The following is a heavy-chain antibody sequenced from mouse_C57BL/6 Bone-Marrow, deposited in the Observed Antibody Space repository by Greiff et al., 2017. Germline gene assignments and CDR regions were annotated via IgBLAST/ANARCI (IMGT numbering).Heavy chain of an antibody. V-gene: IGHV1-69*01. Sequence: QVQLQQPGAELVMPGASVKLSCKASGYTFTSYWMHWVKQRPGQGLEWIGEIDPSDSYTTYNQKFKGKSTLTVDKSSSTAYMQLSSLTSEDSAVYYWAREGYDGYYWFAERGEGTLVNVSA. CDR1: GYTFTSYW. CDR3: AREGYDGYYWFAE. CDR2: IDPSDSYT. D-gene: IGHD2-3*01. J-gene: IGHJ3*01.